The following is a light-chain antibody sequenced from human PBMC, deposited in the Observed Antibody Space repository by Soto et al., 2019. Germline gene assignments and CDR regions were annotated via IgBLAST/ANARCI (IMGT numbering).Light chain of an antibody. J-gene: IGLJ2*01. V-gene: IGLV2-14*01. Sequence: QSALTQPASVSGSPGQSITLSCTGTSSDVGGYNYVSWYQQHTDKAPKLMIYNVNNRPSGVSNRFSGSKSGNTASLTISGLQAEDEADYYCNSYTSSSTRVFGGGTQLTVL. CDR3: NSYTSSSTRV. CDR1: SSDVGGYNY. CDR2: NVN.